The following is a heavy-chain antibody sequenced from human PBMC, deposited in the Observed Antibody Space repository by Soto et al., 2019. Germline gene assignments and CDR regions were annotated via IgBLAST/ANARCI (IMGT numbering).Heavy chain of an antibody. Sequence: SETLSLTCTVSGGSISSYYWSWIRQPPGKGLEWIGYIYYSGSTNYNPSLKSRVTISVDTSKNQFSLKLSSVTAADTAVYYCARDRWYYYDSSGYYYAGWFDPWGQGTLVTVSS. CDR2: IYYSGST. J-gene: IGHJ5*02. CDR1: GGSISSYY. CDR3: ARDRWYYYDSSGYYYAGWFDP. V-gene: IGHV4-59*01. D-gene: IGHD3-22*01.